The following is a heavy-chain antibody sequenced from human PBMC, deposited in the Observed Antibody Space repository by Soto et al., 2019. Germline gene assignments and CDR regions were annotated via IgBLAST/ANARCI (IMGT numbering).Heavy chain of an antibody. J-gene: IGHJ5*02. Sequence: GGSLRLSCAASGFTVSSNYMSWVRQAPGKGLEWVSVIYSGGSTYYADSVKGRFTISRDNSKNTLYLQMNSLRAEDTAVYYCASGVVVPVGGIVPAAPGWFDPWGQGTLVTVSS. V-gene: IGHV3-66*01. CDR1: GFTVSSNY. CDR2: IYSGGST. D-gene: IGHD2-2*01. CDR3: ASGVVVPVGGIVPAAPGWFDP.